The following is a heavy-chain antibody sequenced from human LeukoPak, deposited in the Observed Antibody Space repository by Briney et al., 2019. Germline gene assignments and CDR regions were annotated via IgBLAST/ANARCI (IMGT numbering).Heavy chain of an antibody. J-gene: IGHJ4*02. CDR2: INHSGST. V-gene: IGHV4-34*01. CDR3: ARGDPNQATSFDY. CDR1: GGSFSGYY. D-gene: IGHD1-14*01. Sequence: SETLSLTCAVYGGSFSGYYWSWIRQPPGKGLEWIGEINHSGSTNYNPSLKSRVTISVDTSKNQFSLKLSSVTAADTAVYYCARGDPNQATSFDYWGQGTLVTVSS.